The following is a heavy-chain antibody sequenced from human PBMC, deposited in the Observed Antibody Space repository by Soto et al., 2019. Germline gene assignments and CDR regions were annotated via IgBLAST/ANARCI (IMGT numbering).Heavy chain of an antibody. D-gene: IGHD6-13*01. Sequence: SGPTLVNPTQTLTLTCPFSGFSLTTSGMCVTWIRQPPGKAPEWLARIDWDDDKYYSTSLKTRLTISKDTSKNHVVLTMTNMDPVDTATYYCARTRRIAAARSYYAMDAWGQGTTVTVSS. CDR2: IDWDDDK. J-gene: IGHJ6*02. V-gene: IGHV2-70*11. CDR3: ARTRRIAAARSYYAMDA. CDR1: GFSLTTSGMC.